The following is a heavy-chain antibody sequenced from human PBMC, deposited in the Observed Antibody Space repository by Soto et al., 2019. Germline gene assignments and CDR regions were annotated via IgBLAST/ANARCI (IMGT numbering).Heavy chain of an antibody. Sequence: HPGGSLRLSCAASGFPFSEYGMTWVRQAPGRGLEWVSAMTGRGGSIHYAESVRGRFIISRDNSKNTLYLQMDRLRAGDTAVYYCAKGVMYSTKGLDVWGQGTTVTVS. CDR3: AKGVMYSTKGLDV. D-gene: IGHD2-15*01. CDR2: MTGRGGSI. CDR1: GFPFSEYG. J-gene: IGHJ6*02. V-gene: IGHV3-23*01.